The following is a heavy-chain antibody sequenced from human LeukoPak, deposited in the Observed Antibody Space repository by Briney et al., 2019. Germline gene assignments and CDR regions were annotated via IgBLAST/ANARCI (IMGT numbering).Heavy chain of an antibody. CDR1: GGSISSSNW. J-gene: IGHJ5*02. D-gene: IGHD1/OR15-1a*01. CDR3: ARDRTLNKVSPSGFDP. Sequence: SETLSLTCAVSGGSISSSNWWSWVRPPPGKGLEWIGEIYHSGSTNYNPSLKSRVTISVDKSKNQFSLKLSSVTAADTAVYYCARDRTLNKVSPSGFDPWGQGTLVTVSS. CDR2: IYHSGST. V-gene: IGHV4-4*02.